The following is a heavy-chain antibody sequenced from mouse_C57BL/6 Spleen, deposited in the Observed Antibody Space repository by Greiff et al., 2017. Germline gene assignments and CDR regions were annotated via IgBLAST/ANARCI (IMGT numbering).Heavy chain of an antibody. J-gene: IGHJ1*03. CDR1: GFTFTDYY. CDR2: IRNKANGYTT. D-gene: IGHD1-1*01. Sequence: EVQVVESGGGLVQPGGSLSLSCAASGFTFTDYYMSWVRQPPGKALEWLGFIRNKANGYTTEYSASVKGRFTISRDNSQSILYLQMNALRAEDSATYYCASYYYGSSYDWYFDVWGTGTTVTVSS. CDR3: ASYYYGSSYDWYFDV. V-gene: IGHV7-3*01.